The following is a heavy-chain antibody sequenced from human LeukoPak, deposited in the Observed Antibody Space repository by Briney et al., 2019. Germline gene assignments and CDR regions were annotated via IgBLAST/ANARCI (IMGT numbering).Heavy chain of an antibody. V-gene: IGHV1-69*05. Sequence: SVKVSCKPSGGTFSSYGVSWMRQAPGQGLEWMGGIIPIFRATNYAQRFRGRVTITTDESTSTVYVELSSLRSEDTAVYFCARSRRAGYNVFYFDSWGQGTLVTVSS. CDR1: GGTFSSYG. CDR2: IIPIFRAT. J-gene: IGHJ4*02. D-gene: IGHD5-24*01. CDR3: ARSRRAGYNVFYFDS.